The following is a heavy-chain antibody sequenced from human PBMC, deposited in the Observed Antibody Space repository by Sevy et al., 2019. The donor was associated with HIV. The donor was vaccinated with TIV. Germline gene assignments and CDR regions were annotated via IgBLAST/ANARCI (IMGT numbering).Heavy chain of an antibody. CDR1: GGSISSYY. CDR3: ARGPYYYDSSGHYTDGAFDI. J-gene: IGHJ3*02. Sequence: SETLSLTCTVSGGSISSYYWSWIRQPPGKGLEWIGYIYYSGSTNYNPSLKSRVTISVDTSKNQSSLKLSSVTAADTAVYYCARGPYYYDSSGHYTDGAFDIWGQGTMVTVSS. V-gene: IGHV4-59*01. D-gene: IGHD3-22*01. CDR2: IYYSGST.